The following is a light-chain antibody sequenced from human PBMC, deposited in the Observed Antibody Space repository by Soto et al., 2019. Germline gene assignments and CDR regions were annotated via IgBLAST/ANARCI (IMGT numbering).Light chain of an antibody. CDR2: DAS. CDR1: QSVSNN. V-gene: IGKV3-15*01. CDR3: QQYNNWPLT. J-gene: IGKJ4*01. Sequence: TQSPVTLSVSPGERATLSCRASQSVSNNLAWYQQKPAQAPRLLIYDASTRATGIPARFSGSGSGTEFTLTISSLQSADFAVYYCQQYNNWPLTFGGGTKVDNK.